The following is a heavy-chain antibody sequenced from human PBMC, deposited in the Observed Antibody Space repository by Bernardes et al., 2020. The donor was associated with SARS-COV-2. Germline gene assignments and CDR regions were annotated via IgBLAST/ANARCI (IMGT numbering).Heavy chain of an antibody. J-gene: IGHJ6*02. CDR1: GFTFSDYY. V-gene: IGHV3-11*01. CDR2: ISSSGSTI. Sequence: GGSLRLSCAASGFTFSDYYMSWIRQAPGKGLEWVSYISSSGSTIYYADSVKGRFTISRDNAKNSLYLQMNSLRAEDTAVYYCARDMTQHGELSYYYGMDVWGQGTTVTVSS. D-gene: IGHD3-10*01. CDR3: ARDMTQHGELSYYYGMDV.